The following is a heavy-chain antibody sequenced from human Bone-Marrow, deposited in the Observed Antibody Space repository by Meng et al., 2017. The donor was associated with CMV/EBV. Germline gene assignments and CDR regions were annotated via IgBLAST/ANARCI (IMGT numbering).Heavy chain of an antibody. V-gene: IGHV4-39*07. J-gene: IGHJ5*02. Sequence: ETLSLTCTVSGGSISSNTYYWGWIRQPPGKGLEWIGSVSYTGSTYYNPSLKSRVTISIDTSKNQFSLKLSSVTAADTAVYYCARDNLMITFGGVDKTHWFDPWGQGTLVTVSS. D-gene: IGHD3-16*01. CDR1: GGSISSNTYY. CDR3: ARDNLMITFGGVDKTHWFDP. CDR2: VSYTGST.